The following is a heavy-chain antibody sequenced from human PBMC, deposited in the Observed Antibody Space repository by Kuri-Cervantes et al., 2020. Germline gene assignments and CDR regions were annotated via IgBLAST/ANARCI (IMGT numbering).Heavy chain of an antibody. D-gene: IGHD4-17*01. Sequence: SQTLSLTCAVSGGFISSGGYYWSWIRQPPGKGLEWIGEINHSGSTNYNPSLKSRVTISVDTSKNQFSLKLSSVTAADTAVYYCARVEDGDYVHDWSQGTLVTVSS. CDR3: ARVEDGDYVHD. CDR2: INHSGST. CDR1: GGFISSGGYY. J-gene: IGHJ4*02. V-gene: IGHV4-34*01.